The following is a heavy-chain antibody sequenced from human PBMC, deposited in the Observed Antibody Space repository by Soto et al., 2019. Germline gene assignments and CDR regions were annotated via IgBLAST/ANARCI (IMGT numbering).Heavy chain of an antibody. D-gene: IGHD3-3*01. CDR1: GFTFSSYD. V-gene: IGHV3-13*01. CDR3: ARGYYDFWSGYRGYYFDY. J-gene: IGHJ4*02. Sequence: PGGSLRLSCAASGFTFSSYDMHWVRQATGKGLEWVSAIGTAGDTYYPGSVKGRFTISRENAKNSLYLQMNSLRAEDTAVYYCARGYYDFWSGYRGYYFDYWGQGTLVTVSS. CDR2: IGTAGDT.